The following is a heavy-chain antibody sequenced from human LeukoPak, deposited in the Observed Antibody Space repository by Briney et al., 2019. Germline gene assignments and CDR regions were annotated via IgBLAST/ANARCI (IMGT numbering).Heavy chain of an antibody. CDR3: TRDLTTSGPIGI. D-gene: IGHD3-9*01. CDR1: GYTFTDYA. CDR2: IDPNSGGT. V-gene: IGHV1-2*06. J-gene: IGHJ4*02. Sequence: GASVKVSCKASGYTFTDYAMHWVRQAPGQGPEWMGRIDPNSGGTHYPQKFQGRVTVTRDTSITTAYMELSRLTSDDTAIYFCTRDLTTSGPIGIWGQGTLVTVSA.